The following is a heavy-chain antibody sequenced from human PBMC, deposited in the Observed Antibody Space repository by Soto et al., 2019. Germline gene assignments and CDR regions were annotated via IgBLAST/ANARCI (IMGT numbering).Heavy chain of an antibody. Sequence: PGGSLRLSCAASGFTFNAYAMTWVRQAPGKGLEWVSAIGGSGGNKYYAASVKGRFTISRDNSKDALDLQMNSLRVEETTVYYCVREPGRKLTVVTTGDHWGQGTLVTVSS. CDR1: GFTFNAYA. J-gene: IGHJ4*02. CDR3: VREPGRKLTVVTTGDH. CDR2: IGGSGGNK. D-gene: IGHD4-17*01. V-gene: IGHV3-23*01.